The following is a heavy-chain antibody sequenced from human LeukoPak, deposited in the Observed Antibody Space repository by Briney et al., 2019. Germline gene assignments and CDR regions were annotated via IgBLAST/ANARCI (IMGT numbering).Heavy chain of an antibody. Sequence: GDSLRLSCAASGFTFTKYWMTWVRQAPGKGLEWVGNIKQDGSDKNYMDSVKGRFTISRDNTKNSVYLQMSGLRAEDTAVYYCARDGIAAAGTYFQHWGQGTLVTVSS. CDR2: IKQDGSDK. V-gene: IGHV3-7*01. J-gene: IGHJ1*01. CDR3: ARDGIAAAGTYFQH. CDR1: GFTFTKYW. D-gene: IGHD6-13*01.